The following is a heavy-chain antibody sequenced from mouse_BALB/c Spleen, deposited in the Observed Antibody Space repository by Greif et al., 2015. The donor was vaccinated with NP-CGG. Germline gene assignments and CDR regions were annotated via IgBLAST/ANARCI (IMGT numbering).Heavy chain of an antibody. CDR1: GYTFTNYW. D-gene: IGHD2-14*01. V-gene: IGHV1-63*02. J-gene: IGHJ3*01. Sequence: QVQLQQSGAELVRPGTSVKISCKASGYTFTNYWLGWVKQRPGHGLEWIGDIYPGGGYTNYNEKFKGKATLTADTSSSTADMERSSLTYEDYAVYFCARGDRYGESEWAWCGYWGQGTLVTVSA. CDR3: ARGDRYGESEWAWCGY. CDR2: IYPGGGYT.